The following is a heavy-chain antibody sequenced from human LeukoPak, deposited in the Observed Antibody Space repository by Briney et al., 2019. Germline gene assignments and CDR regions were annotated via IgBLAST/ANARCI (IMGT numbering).Heavy chain of an antibody. Sequence: GGSLRLSCTAPGFTFGDYAMSWFRQAPGKGLEWVGFIRSKAYGGTTEYAASVKGRFTISRDDSKSIAYLQMNSLKTEDTAVYYCTRDGDFGGGSYFSRHFDYWGQGTLVTVSS. V-gene: IGHV3-49*03. CDR1: GFTFGDYA. D-gene: IGHD1-26*01. CDR3: TRDGDFGGGSYFSRHFDY. J-gene: IGHJ4*02. CDR2: IRSKAYGGTT.